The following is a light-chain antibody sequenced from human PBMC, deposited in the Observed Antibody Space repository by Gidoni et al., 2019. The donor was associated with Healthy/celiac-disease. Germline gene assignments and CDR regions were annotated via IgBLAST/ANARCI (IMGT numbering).Light chain of an antibody. V-gene: IGKV3-15*01. J-gene: IGKJ1*01. CDR1: QSVSSN. Sequence: IFMTQSPATLSVSPGERATLSCRASQSVSSNLAWYQQKPGQAPRLLIYGASTRATGIPARLSGSGSGTEFTLTISSLQSEDFAVYYCQQYNNWTPRTFGQGTKVEIK. CDR2: GAS. CDR3: QQYNNWTPRT.